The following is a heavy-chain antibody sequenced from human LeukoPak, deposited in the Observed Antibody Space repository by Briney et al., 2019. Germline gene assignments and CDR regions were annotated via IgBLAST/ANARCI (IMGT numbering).Heavy chain of an antibody. CDR2: TYYRSRWYY. CDR1: GDSDSSDSSA. CDR3: ARGGHFEY. Sequence: SQTLSLTCAISGDSDSSDSSAWNWFRQSPSRGLEWLGRTYYRSRWYYDYAVSVKSRITINPDTSKNQFSLQLNSVTPEDTAVYYCARGGHFEYSGQGTLVTVSS. V-gene: IGHV6-1*01. J-gene: IGHJ4*02. D-gene: IGHD6-25*01.